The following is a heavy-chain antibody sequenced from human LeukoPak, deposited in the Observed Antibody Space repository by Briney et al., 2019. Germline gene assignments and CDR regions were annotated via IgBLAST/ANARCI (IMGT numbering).Heavy chain of an antibody. Sequence: GESLKISCQASGYTFSDSRIGWVRQAPGKGLQWMGIIYPADSDTKYNPSFQGRVTMSADKSTRTAYLHWSSLDVSDSAIYYCAKRGGSPFQYNNWFDPWGQGTLVTVSS. CDR1: GYTFSDSR. CDR3: AKRGGSPFQYNNWFDP. D-gene: IGHD1-26*01. J-gene: IGHJ5*02. CDR2: IYPADSDT. V-gene: IGHV5-51*01.